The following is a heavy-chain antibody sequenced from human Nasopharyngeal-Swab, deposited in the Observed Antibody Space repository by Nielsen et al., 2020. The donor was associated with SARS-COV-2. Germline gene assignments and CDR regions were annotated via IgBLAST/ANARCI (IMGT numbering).Heavy chain of an antibody. V-gene: IGHV3-21*01. CDR2: ISSSSSYI. J-gene: IGHJ4*02. CDR3: ARADSSSWYFDY. Sequence: KGLDWVSSISSSSSYIYYADSVKGRFTISRDNAKNSLYLQMNSLRAEDTAVYYCARADSSSWYFDYWGQGTLVTVSS. D-gene: IGHD6-13*01.